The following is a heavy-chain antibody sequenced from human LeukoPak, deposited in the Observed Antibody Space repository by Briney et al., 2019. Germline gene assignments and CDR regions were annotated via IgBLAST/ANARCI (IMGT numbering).Heavy chain of an antibody. D-gene: IGHD6-13*01. J-gene: IGHJ3*01. CDR2: ISSSSSYI. CDR1: GFTFSSYS. V-gene: IGHV3-21*01. Sequence: PGGSLRLSCAASGFTFSSYSMNWVRQAPGKGLEWVSSISSSSSYIYYADSVKGRFTISRDNAKNSLYLQMNSLRAEDTAVYYCAREEYSSSWTGGVFDVWGQGTMVTVS. CDR3: AREEYSSSWTGGVFDV.